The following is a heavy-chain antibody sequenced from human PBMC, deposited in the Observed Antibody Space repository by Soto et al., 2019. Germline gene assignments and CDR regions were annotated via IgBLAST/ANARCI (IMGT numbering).Heavy chain of an antibody. CDR2: VSNDGSNI. J-gene: IGHJ5*01. CDR3: ARGGLVVVTPIPPFIDS. V-gene: IGHV3-30-3*01. CDR1: GFTFTTYA. Sequence: QVQLVQSGGGVVQPGSSLRLSCAASGFTFTTYAMFWVRQAPGKGLQWVAVVSNDGSNIFYADSLKGRFTISRDDSSNTLHLQMNSLKSEDTAVYFCARGGLVVVTPIPPFIDSWGQGTLVTVSS. D-gene: IGHD2-21*02.